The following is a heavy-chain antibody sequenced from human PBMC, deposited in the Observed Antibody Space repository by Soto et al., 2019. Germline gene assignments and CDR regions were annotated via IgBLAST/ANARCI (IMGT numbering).Heavy chain of an antibody. Sequence: SQTLSLTCAISGDSVSSKIAAWNRIRQSPSRGLEWLGRTYYRSKWYNDYAVSVKSRITINPDTSKNQFSLQLNSVTPEDTAVYYCARGLCGGDCWWGHYYYYGMYVWGQGTTVTVSS. CDR1: GDSVSSKIAA. J-gene: IGHJ6*02. D-gene: IGHD2-21*02. CDR3: ARGLCGGDCWWGHYYYYGMYV. V-gene: IGHV6-1*01. CDR2: TYYRSKWYN.